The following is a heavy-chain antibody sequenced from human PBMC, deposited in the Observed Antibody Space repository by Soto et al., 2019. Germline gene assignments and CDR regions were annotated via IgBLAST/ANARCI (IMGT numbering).Heavy chain of an antibody. CDR2: IYPGDSDT. V-gene: IGHV5-51*01. CDR1: GYTFTTYW. J-gene: IGHJ6*02. D-gene: IGHD3-10*01. Sequence: PGESLKISCKGSGYTFTTYWIGWVRQMPGKGLEWMGIIYPGDSDTRYSPSFQGQVTISADKSISTAYLRWSSLKASDTAMYYCASMIRGSGYGMDVLGQGTTVTVSS. CDR3: ASMIRGSGYGMDV.